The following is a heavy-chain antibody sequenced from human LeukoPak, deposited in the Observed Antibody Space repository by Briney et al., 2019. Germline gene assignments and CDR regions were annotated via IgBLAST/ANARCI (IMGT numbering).Heavy chain of an antibody. J-gene: IGHJ5*02. CDR2: IKADGSER. Sequence: GGALRLSSESSACVASGHWMNWSDQTPGKGLEQMASIKADGSERQYVDSVKGRFSIPRDNTKGSLLLQLHSLRVQDTAVYYCARARYYDSGPHWFDPWGPGTLVPVSP. D-gene: IGHD3-22*01. CDR1: ACVASGHW. CDR3: ARARYYDSGPHWFDP. V-gene: IGHV3-7*03.